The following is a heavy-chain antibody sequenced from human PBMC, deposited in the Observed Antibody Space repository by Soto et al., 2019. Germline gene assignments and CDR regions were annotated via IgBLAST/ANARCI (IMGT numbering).Heavy chain of an antibody. CDR2: IYYSGST. Sequence: QLQLQESGPGLVKPSETLSLTCTVSGGSISSSSYYWGWIRQPPGKGLEWIGSIYYSGSTYYNPSLKSRVTISVDTSKNQFSLKLSSVTAADTAVYYCARGWRAFNLNVFDYWGQGTLVTVSS. D-gene: IGHD3-16*01. V-gene: IGHV4-39*01. CDR3: ARGWRAFNLNVFDY. J-gene: IGHJ4*02. CDR1: GGSISSSSYY.